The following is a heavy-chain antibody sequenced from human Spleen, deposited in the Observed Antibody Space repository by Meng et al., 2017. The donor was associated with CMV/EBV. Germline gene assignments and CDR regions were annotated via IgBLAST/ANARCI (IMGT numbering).Heavy chain of an antibody. V-gene: IGHV1-69*10. Sequence: SVKVSCKASGGTFSSYAISWVRQAPGQGLEWMGGIIPILGIPNYAQRFQGRVTITADKSTSTAYMELSSLRSEDTAVYYCAREGPRDGSSWYWDDYYYDGLDVWGQGTTVTVSS. D-gene: IGHD6-13*01. CDR1: GGTFSSYA. CDR3: AREGPRDGSSWYWDDYYYDGLDV. CDR2: IIPILGIP. J-gene: IGHJ6*02.